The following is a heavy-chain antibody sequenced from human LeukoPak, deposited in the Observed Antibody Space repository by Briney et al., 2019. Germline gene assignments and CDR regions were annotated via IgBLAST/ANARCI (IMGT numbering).Heavy chain of an antibody. V-gene: IGHV4-34*01. D-gene: IGHD3-10*01. Sequence: PSETLSLTCGVYGGSFNGYYWTWIRQPPGKGLEWIGEIHHSGRTQSNPPLQSRLTISVDTSKSQFSLKLSSVSAADTAVYYCARLREAYGMDVWGQGTTVTVSS. CDR1: GGSFNGYY. CDR3: ARLREAYGMDV. J-gene: IGHJ6*02. CDR2: IHHSGRT.